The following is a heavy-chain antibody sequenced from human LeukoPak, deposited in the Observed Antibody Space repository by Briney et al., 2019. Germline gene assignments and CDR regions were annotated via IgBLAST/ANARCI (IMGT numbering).Heavy chain of an antibody. D-gene: IGHD6-13*01. Sequence: ASVRVSCKASGYTFTSYDISWVRQAPGQGLEWMGWISAYDGNTNYAQKLQGRVTMTTDTSTSTAYMELRSLRSDDSAVYFCARVPIPPYSSSWYQPFDYWGQGTLVTVSS. J-gene: IGHJ4*02. V-gene: IGHV1-18*01. CDR1: GYTFTSYD. CDR3: ARVPIPPYSSSWYQPFDY. CDR2: ISAYDGNT.